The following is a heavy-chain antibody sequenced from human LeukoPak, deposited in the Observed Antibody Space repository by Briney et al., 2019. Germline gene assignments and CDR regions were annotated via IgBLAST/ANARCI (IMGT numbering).Heavy chain of an antibody. Sequence: ASVKVSCTASGYTFTSYGITWVRQAPGQGLEWVGWISAYNGKTNYTEKLQGRVTMTTDTSTNTAYMELRSLRSDVTAVYYRAREESWIGYYYYGMDVWGKGTKVTVSS. J-gene: IGHJ6*01. CDR2: ISAYNGKT. CDR3: AREESWIGYYYYGMDV. V-gene: IGHV1-18*04. D-gene: IGHD1-1*01. CDR1: GYTFTSYG.